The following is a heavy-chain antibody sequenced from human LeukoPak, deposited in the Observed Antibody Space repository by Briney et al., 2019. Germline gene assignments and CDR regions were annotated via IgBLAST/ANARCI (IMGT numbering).Heavy chain of an antibody. V-gene: IGHV4-34*01. CDR2: IYYSGST. J-gene: IGHJ4*02. CDR3: ASGASIVGATKYFYY. Sequence: SETLSLTCAVYGGSFSGYYWSWIRQPRGKGLEWIGSIYYSGSTYYNPSLKSRVTISVDTSKNQFSLKLSSVTAADTAVYYCASGASIVGATKYFYYWGQGTLVTVSS. D-gene: IGHD1-26*01. CDR1: GGSFSGYY.